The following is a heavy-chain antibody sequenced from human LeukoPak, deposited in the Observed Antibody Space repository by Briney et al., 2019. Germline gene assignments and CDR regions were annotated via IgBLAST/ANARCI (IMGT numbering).Heavy chain of an antibody. Sequence: SQTLSLTCAISGDTVSSNTASWNWIRQSPSRGFEWLGRTYYRSKWYNDYAVSVKSRITINADTSTNQFSLHLNSVTPEDTAVYYCARGVYIAAAQYGYWGQGTLVTVSS. CDR2: TYYRSKWYN. CDR3: ARGVYIAAAQYGY. D-gene: IGHD6-13*01. CDR1: GDTVSSNTAS. J-gene: IGHJ4*02. V-gene: IGHV6-1*01.